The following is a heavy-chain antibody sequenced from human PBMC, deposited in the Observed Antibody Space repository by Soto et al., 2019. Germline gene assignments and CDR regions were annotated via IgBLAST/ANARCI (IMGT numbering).Heavy chain of an antibody. CDR2: IYPGDSDT. D-gene: IGHD6-6*01. CDR3: ARQRRQLLRYYDGMDV. V-gene: IGHV5-51*01. CDR1: GYSFTSYW. J-gene: IGHJ6*02. Sequence: GESLKISCKGSGYSFTSYWIGWVRQMPGKGLEWMGVIYPGDSDTRYSPSFQGQVTISADKSISTAYLQWSSLKASDTAMYYCARQRRQLLRYYDGMDVWGQGTTVTVSS.